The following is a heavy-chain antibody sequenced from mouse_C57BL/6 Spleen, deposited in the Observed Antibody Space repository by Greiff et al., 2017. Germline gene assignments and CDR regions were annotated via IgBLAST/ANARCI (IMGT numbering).Heavy chain of an antibody. J-gene: IGHJ2*01. CDR2: IDPSDSET. D-gene: IGHD1-1*01. Sequence: QVQLQQPGAELVRPGSSVKLSCKASGYTFTSYWMHWVKQRPIQGLEWIGNIDPSDSETHYNQKFKDKATLTVDKSSSTAYMPLSSLTSEDSAVYYCARKPMDYGSLDYWGQGTTLTVSS. CDR1: GYTFTSYW. CDR3: ARKPMDYGSLDY. V-gene: IGHV1-52*01.